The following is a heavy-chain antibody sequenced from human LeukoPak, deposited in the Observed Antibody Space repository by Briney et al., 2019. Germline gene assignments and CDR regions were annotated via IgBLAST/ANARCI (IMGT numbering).Heavy chain of an antibody. CDR3: AREEAVAGTLDY. V-gene: IGHV1-69*13. D-gene: IGHD6-19*01. CDR2: IIPIFGTA. CDR1: GYTFTSYD. J-gene: IGHJ4*02. Sequence: SVKVSCKASGYTFTSYDINWVRQATGQGLEWMGGIIPIFGTANYAQKFQGRVTITADESTSTAYMELSSLRSEDTAVYYCAREEAVAGTLDYWGQGTLVTVSS.